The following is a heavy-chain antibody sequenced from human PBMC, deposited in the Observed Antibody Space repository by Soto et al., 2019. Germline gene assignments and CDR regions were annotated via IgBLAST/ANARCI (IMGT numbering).Heavy chain of an antibody. CDR3: ARGQTVGATTTNWFDP. CDR1: GGSISSYS. CDR2: IYNSGST. J-gene: IGHJ5*02. V-gene: IGHV4-59*01. D-gene: IGHD1-26*01. Sequence: QVQLQESGPRLVKPSETLSLTCTVSGGSISSYSWNWIRQAPGKGLEWIGYIYNSGSTNYNPSLKGRVPISIDTPKNQFSLKFAFVNAAGTALDYCARGQTVGATTTNWFDPWGQGTLVTVSS.